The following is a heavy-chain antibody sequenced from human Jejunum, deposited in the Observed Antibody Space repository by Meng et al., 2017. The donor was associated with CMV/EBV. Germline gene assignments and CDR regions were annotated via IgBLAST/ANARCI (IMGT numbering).Heavy chain of an antibody. V-gene: IGHV3-21*01. J-gene: IGHJ3*02. D-gene: IGHD2-15*01. CDR1: FTFPTYT. CDR3: ARDPYSSGGYGAFDM. Sequence: FTFPTYTVIWVRHAPGKGLEWVSSISPSSNYIYYADSVKGRFTISRDNAKNSLYLEMNSLRADDTAVYYCARDPYSSGGYGAFDMWGHGTMVTVSS. CDR2: ISPSSNYI.